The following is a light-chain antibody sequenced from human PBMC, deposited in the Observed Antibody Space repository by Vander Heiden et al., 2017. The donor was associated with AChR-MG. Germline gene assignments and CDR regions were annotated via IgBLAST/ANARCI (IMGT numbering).Light chain of an antibody. Sequence: QSVLPQPPSASGTPGQRVPIPCSGSSSNIGSNTVNWYQQRPGTAPKLLIYSNNQRPSGVPDRFSGSKSGTSASLAISGLQSEDEADYYCAAWDDSLNGVVFGGGTKLTVL. CDR2: SNN. J-gene: IGLJ2*01. CDR1: SSNIGSNT. CDR3: AAWDDSLNGVV. V-gene: IGLV1-44*01.